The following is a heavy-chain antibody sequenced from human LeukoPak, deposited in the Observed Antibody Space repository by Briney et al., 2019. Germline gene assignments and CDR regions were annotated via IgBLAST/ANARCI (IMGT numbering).Heavy chain of an antibody. V-gene: IGHV1-2*02. J-gene: IGHJ4*02. Sequence: ASVKVSCKASGYTFTNYYMHWVRQAPGQGLEWMGWINPNSGGTNYAQKFQGRVTMTRDTSISTAYMELSRLRSDDTAVYYCARKRWHYDILTGYSDRLFDYWGQGTLVTVSS. CDR3: ARKRWHYDILTGYSDRLFDY. CDR2: INPNSGGT. CDR1: GYTFTNYY. D-gene: IGHD3-9*01.